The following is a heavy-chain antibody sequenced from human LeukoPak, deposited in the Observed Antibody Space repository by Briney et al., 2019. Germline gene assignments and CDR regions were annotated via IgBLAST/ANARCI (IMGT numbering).Heavy chain of an antibody. Sequence: PGGSLRLSCAASGFTFSSYAMSWVRQAPGKGLEWVSAISGSGGSTYYADSVKGRFTISRDNSKNTLYPQMNSLRAEDTAVYYCAKQLSSRRYYYYYYGMDVWGQGTTVTVSS. D-gene: IGHD6-13*01. J-gene: IGHJ6*02. V-gene: IGHV3-23*01. CDR3: AKQLSSRRYYYYYYGMDV. CDR2: ISGSGGST. CDR1: GFTFSSYA.